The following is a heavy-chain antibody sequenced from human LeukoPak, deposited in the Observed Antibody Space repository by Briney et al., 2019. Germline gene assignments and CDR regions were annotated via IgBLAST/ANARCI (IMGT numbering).Heavy chain of an antibody. J-gene: IGHJ6*03. D-gene: IGHD2/OR15-2a*01. Sequence: PSETLSLTCVVSGGPFSGYHWTWIRQSPGKGFEWLGEINPRGRTNHNPSLKSRVMMSVDTYKSHFSLSLTSATAADTAVYYCARALTFPDIYYYMDVWGEGTAVTVFS. CDR2: INPRGRT. CDR3: ARALTFPDIYYYMDV. V-gene: IGHV4-34*01. CDR1: GGPFSGYH.